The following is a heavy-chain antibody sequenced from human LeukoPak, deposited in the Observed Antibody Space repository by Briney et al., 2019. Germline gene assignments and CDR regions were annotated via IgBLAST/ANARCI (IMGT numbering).Heavy chain of an antibody. V-gene: IGHV2-5*01. CDR3: AHRLGSLGKPWDY. Sequence: SGPTLVNPTQTRTLTCTYSGFSLPPYGVDVGWIREPPGKALEWLAINYWNDDKRYSPSLQTRLTITKDTSRNQVVLMMTNMDPVDTATYYCAHRLGSLGKPWDYWGQGILITVAS. CDR1: GFSLPPYGVD. D-gene: IGHD1-14*01. CDR2: NYWNDDK. J-gene: IGHJ4*02.